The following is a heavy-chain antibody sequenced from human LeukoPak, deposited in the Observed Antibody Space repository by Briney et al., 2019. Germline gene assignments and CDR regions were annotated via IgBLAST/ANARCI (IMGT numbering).Heavy chain of an antibody. J-gene: IGHJ4*02. CDR3: AKDGSGYSSSWYWNYFDN. Sequence: GRSLRLSCAASGFTFSSYGMHWVRQAPGKGLEWVAVISYDGSNKYYADSVKGRFTISRDNSKNTLYLQMNSLRAEDTAVYYCAKDGSGYSSSWYWNYFDNWGQGTLVTVSS. V-gene: IGHV3-30*18. D-gene: IGHD6-13*01. CDR1: GFTFSSYG. CDR2: ISYDGSNK.